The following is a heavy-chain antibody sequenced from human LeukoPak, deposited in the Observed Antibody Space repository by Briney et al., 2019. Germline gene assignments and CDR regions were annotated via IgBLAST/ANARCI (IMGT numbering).Heavy chain of an antibody. CDR3: ARVAIVGATEDWFDP. CDR1: GGSISSYY. D-gene: IGHD1-26*01. V-gene: IGHV4-59*12. J-gene: IGHJ5*02. CDR2: IYYSGST. Sequence: SETLSLTCTVSGGSISSYYWSWIRQPPGKGLEWIGYIYYSGSTNYNPSLKSRVTISVDKSKNQFSLKLSSVTAADTAVYYCARVAIVGATEDWFDPWGQGTLVTVSS.